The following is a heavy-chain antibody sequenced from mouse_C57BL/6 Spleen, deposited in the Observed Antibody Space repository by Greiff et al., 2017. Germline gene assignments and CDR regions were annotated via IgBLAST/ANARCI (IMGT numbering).Heavy chain of an antibody. CDR1: GYNFTNSY. CDR2: IDPANGNT. D-gene: IGHD2-10*02. J-gene: IGHJ2*01. Sequence: VQLQQSVAELVRPGASVKLSCTASGYNFTNSYMHWVKQRPEQGLEWIGRIDPANGNTKYAPKFQGKATITADTASNTAYLQLSSLTSEDSAIYYCAREDWYGNSFDYWGQGTTLTVSS. V-gene: IGHV14-3*01. CDR3: AREDWYGNSFDY.